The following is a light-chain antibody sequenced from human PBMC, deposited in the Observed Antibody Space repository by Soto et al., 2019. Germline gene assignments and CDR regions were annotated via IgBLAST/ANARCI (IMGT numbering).Light chain of an antibody. V-gene: IGKV3-15*01. J-gene: IGKJ3*01. CDR2: GAS. Sequence: EIVMTQSPATLSVSPGERATLSCRASQSVSSNLAWYQQKPGQAPRLLIYGASTRATGIPARFSGSGSGTDFTLTISGLEPEDFGMYYCQLYGTSPLFGPGTKVDIK. CDR1: QSVSSN. CDR3: QLYGTSPL.